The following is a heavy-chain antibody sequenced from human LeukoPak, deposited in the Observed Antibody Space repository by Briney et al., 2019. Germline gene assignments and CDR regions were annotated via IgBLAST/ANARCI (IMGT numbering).Heavy chain of an antibody. J-gene: IGHJ5*02. Sequence: SETLSLTCTVSGGSISSSSYYWGWIRQPPGKGLEWIGSIYYSGSTYYNPSLKSRVTISVDTSKNQFSLKLSSVTAADTAVYYCERQGQLQDNWFHPWGQGTLVTVSS. CDR2: IYYSGST. V-gene: IGHV4-39*01. CDR1: GGSISSSSYY. CDR3: ERQGQLQDNWFHP. D-gene: IGHD2-2*01.